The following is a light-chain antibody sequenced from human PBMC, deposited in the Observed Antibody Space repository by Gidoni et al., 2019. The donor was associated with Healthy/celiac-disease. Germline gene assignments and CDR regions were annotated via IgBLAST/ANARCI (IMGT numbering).Light chain of an antibody. CDR3: QQYNNWPRLT. J-gene: IGKJ3*01. Sequence: EIVMTQSPATLSVSPGERATRPCRASQSVSTNLAWYQQKPGQATRLRIYGASTRATGIPARFSGSGSGTELTLTLSSVQSEDFAFYFCQQYNNWPRLTFGQGTKVEIK. CDR2: GAS. CDR1: QSVSTN. V-gene: IGKV3-15*01.